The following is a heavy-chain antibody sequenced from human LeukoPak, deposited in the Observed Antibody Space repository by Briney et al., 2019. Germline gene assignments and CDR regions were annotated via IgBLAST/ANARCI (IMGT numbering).Heavy chain of an antibody. V-gene: IGHV4-59*01. CDR1: GGSISSYY. Sequence: PPETLSLTCTVSGGSISSYYWSWIRQPPGKGLEWIGYIYYSGSTNYNPSLKSRVTISVDTSKNQFSLKLSSVTAADTAVYYCARVGPTYGMDVWGQGTTVTVSS. J-gene: IGHJ6*02. CDR3: ARVGPTYGMDV. D-gene: IGHD4-17*01. CDR2: IYYSGST.